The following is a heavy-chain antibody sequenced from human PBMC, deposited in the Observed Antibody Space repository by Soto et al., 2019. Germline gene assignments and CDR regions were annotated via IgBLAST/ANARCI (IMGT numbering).Heavy chain of an antibody. Sequence: PSETLSLTCTVSGGSISSYYWSWIRQPPGKGLEWIGYIYYNGNTNYNPSLKSRVTILVDTSKNQFSLKLSSVIAADTAVYYCARAVRGSYYDYWGQGTLVTVSS. D-gene: IGHD1-26*01. CDR2: IYYNGNT. V-gene: IGHV4-59*01. CDR3: ARAVRGSYYDY. J-gene: IGHJ4*02. CDR1: GGSISSYY.